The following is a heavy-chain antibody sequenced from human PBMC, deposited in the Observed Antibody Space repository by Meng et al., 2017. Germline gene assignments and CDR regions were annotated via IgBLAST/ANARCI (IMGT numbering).Heavy chain of an antibody. CDR2: IYYSGST. Sequence: SETLSLTCIVSGGSISSSSNYWGWIRQPPGKGLEWIGSIYYSGSTYYNPSLKSRVTISVDTSKNQFSLKLTSVTAADTAVYYCARESFEQYGSGSYLAPMVRMNYWGQGTLVTVSS. CDR1: GGSISSSSNY. D-gene: IGHD3-10*01. J-gene: IGHJ4*02. V-gene: IGHV4-39*07. CDR3: ARESFEQYGSGSYLAPMVRMNY.